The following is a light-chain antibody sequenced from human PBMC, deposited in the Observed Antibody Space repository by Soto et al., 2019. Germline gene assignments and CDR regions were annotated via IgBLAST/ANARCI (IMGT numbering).Light chain of an antibody. CDR3: SSYSSTSTLV. J-gene: IGLJ1*01. Sequence: QSALTQPAPGSGAPGQSITISCTGTISDVGGYYYVSWSQQHPGKAPKLIIYEVSNRPSGVSNRFSGSKYDNTASLTISGLQAEDEADYYCSSYSSTSTLVFGTGTKVT. CDR2: EVS. CDR1: ISDVGGYYY. V-gene: IGLV2-14*01.